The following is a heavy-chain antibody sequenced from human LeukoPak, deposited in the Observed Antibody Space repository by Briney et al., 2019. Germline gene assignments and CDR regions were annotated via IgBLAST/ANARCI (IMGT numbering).Heavy chain of an antibody. V-gene: IGHV3-23*01. CDR1: GFSFSSYA. CDR2: IGGSGGTT. Sequence: GGSLRLSCAASGFSFSSYAMSWVRQAPGKGLEWVSTIGGSGGTTYYADSVKGRFAISRDNSKNTVPLQMNSLRVEDTAVYYCAKSGQFDYWGQGTLVTVSS. CDR3: AKSGQFDY. J-gene: IGHJ4*02.